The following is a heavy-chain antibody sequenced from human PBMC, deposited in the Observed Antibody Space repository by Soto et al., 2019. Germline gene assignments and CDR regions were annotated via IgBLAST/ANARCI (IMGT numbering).Heavy chain of an antibody. CDR2: IIPLFGTP. CDR3: ANERVGEMATGGYFDY. J-gene: IGHJ4*02. D-gene: IGHD3-10*01. CDR1: GGTFSNGA. V-gene: IGHV1-69*01. Sequence: QVQLVQSGAEVKRPGSSVKVSCKISGGTFSNGAFSWLRQAPGQGLEWMGGIIPLFGTPSYAHKFQSRVTVTADESSSTVYMELSSLTAEDTAIYYCANERVGEMATGGYFDYWGQGTLVSVSS.